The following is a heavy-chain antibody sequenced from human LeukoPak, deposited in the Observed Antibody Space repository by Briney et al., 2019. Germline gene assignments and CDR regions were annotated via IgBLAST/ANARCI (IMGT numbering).Heavy chain of an antibody. J-gene: IGHJ4*02. CDR1: GGSISSYY. CDR2: IYYSGTT. CDR3: ARGVYIAAAQYGY. V-gene: IGHV4-59*01. Sequence: PSETLSLTCTVSGGSISSYYWSWIRQPAGKGLEWIGYIYYSGTTNYNPSLKSRVTISVDTSKNQFSLELSSVTAADTAVYYCARGVYIAAAQYGYWGQGTLVTVSS. D-gene: IGHD6-13*01.